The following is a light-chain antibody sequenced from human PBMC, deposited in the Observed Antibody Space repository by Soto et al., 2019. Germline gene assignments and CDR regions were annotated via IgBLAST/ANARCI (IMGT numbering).Light chain of an antibody. V-gene: IGKV3D-15*01. CDR2: XXX. CDR1: QSVASN. CDR3: QQYNNWPLS. J-gene: IGKJ5*01. Sequence: EIDMTQSPATMSVSPGERVTLSCRASQSVASNLAWYQQRFGQAXXXXXXXXXXRGPGVSARLGGSGSGKDFTLTIGGLQSGDSAVYFCQQYNNWPLSVGQGTRLE.